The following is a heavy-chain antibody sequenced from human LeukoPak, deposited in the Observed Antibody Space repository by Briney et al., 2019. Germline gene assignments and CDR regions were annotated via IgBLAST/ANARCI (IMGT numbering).Heavy chain of an antibody. CDR3: ASAAGWEFGY. Sequence: GGSLRLSCVASVSSGLTRWMNWVRQAPGKGLGCVAIIKEDGSDKYYVDSVKGRFTISRDNAKSSVYLQMNSLRVEDTAVYYCASAAGWEFGYWGQGTLVTVSS. J-gene: IGHJ4*02. D-gene: IGHD1-26*01. CDR2: IKEDGSDK. V-gene: IGHV3-7*01. CDR1: VSSGLTRW.